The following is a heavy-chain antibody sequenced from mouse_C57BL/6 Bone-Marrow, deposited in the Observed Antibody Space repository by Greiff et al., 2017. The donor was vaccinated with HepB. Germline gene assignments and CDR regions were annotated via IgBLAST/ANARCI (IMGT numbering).Heavy chain of an antibody. D-gene: IGHD2-2*01. J-gene: IGHJ2*01. CDR3: ARGGLRPYYFDY. Sequence: DVHLVESGPGLVKPSQSLSLTCSVTGYSITSGYYWNWIRQFPGNKLEWMGYISYDGSNNYNPSLKNRISITLDTSKNQFFLKLNSVTTEDTATYYCARGGLRPYYFDYWGQGTTLTVSS. CDR2: ISYDGSN. V-gene: IGHV3-6*01. CDR1: GYSITSGYY.